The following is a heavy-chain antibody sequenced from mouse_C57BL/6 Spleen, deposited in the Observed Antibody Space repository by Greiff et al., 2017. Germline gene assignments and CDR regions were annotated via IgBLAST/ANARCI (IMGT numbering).Heavy chain of an antibody. CDR1: GFTFSSYA. Sequence: EVQRVESGGGLVKPGGSLKLSCAASGFTFSSYAMSWVRQTPEKRLEWVATISDGGSYTYYPDNVKGRFTISRDNAKNNLYLQMSHLKSEDTAMYYCARDQGYYGSSSWFAYWGQGTLVTVSA. V-gene: IGHV5-4*01. J-gene: IGHJ3*01. D-gene: IGHD1-1*01. CDR3: ARDQGYYGSSSWFAY. CDR2: ISDGGSYT.